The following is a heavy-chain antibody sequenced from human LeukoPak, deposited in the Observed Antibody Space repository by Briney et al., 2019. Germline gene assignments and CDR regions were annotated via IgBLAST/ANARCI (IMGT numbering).Heavy chain of an antibody. D-gene: IGHD2-8*01. CDR3: AKDPYEWYAFDI. V-gene: IGHV3-30*18. J-gene: IGHJ3*02. CDR2: ISYDGSNK. Sequence: GGSLRLSCAASGFTFSSYGMHWVRQAPGKGLEWVAVISYDGSNKYYADSVKGRFTISRDNSKNTLYLQMNSLRAEDTAVYYCAKDPYEWYAFDIWGQGTMVTVSS. CDR1: GFTFSSYG.